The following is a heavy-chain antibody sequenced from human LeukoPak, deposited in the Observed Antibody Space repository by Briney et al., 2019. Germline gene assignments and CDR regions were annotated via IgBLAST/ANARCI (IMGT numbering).Heavy chain of an antibody. CDR1: GYSFTSYG. D-gene: IGHD3-10*01. Sequence: GESLKISCKGSGYSFTSYGISWVRQAPGQGLEWMGWISAYNGNTNYAQKLQGRVTMTTDTSTSTAYMELRSLRSDDTAVYYCARADTYYYLYWFDPWGQGTLVTVSS. J-gene: IGHJ5*02. CDR3: ARADTYYYLYWFDP. V-gene: IGHV1-18*01. CDR2: ISAYNGNT.